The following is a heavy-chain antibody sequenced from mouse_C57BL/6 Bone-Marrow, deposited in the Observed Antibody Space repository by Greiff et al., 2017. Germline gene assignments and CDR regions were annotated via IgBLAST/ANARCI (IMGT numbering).Heavy chain of an antibody. CDR3: ARSDLYRFAY. CDR2: IYPRSGNT. V-gene: IGHV1-81*01. CDR1: GYTFTSYG. J-gene: IGHJ3*01. Sequence: QVQLQQSGAELARPGASVKLSCKASGYTFTSYGISWVKQRTGQGLEWIGEIYPRSGNTYSNEKFKGKATLTADKSSSTAYMELRSLTSEDAAVYFCARSDLYRFAYWGQGTLVTVSA.